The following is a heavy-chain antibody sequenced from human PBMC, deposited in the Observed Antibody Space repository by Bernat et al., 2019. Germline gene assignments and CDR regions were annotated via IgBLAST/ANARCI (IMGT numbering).Heavy chain of an antibody. Sequence: EVLLVESGGGLVQPGGSLRLSCAASGFTFTDYWMHWVRQAPGKGLVWVSRINNDGSDTIYADSVKGRFTLSRDNAKNTLYLQMNSLRVEDTAVYYCARGGWCHGFDIWGQGTMVTVSS. D-gene: IGHD2-8*01. CDR1: GFTFTDYW. J-gene: IGHJ3*02. CDR3: ARGGWCHGFDI. CDR2: INNDGSDT. V-gene: IGHV3-74*01.